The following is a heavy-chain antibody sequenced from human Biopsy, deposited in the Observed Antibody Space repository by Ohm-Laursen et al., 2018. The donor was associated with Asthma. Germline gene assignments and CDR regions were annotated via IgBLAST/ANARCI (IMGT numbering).Heavy chain of an antibody. D-gene: IGHD3-22*01. Sequence: SMRLSCAASGFSFDDCAMHWVRQAPGKGLEWVSRISWNSGNIDYAVSVKGRFTISRDNAKNSLYLQMQSLRPEDTAFYYCAKSADYYDSTDYLDFWGRGTLVTVSS. V-gene: IGHV3-9*01. CDR2: ISWNSGNI. CDR3: AKSADYYDSTDYLDF. J-gene: IGHJ4*01. CDR1: GFSFDDCA.